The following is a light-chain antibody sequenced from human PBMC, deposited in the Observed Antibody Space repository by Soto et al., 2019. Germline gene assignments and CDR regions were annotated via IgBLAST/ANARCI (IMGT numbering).Light chain of an antibody. CDR3: QQRSNWLWT. CDR2: DAS. V-gene: IGKV3-11*01. J-gene: IGKJ1*01. Sequence: EIVLTQSPGTLSLSPGDRATLSCRASQSVTSNYLAWYQQKPGQAPRLLTYDASNRATGIPARFSGSGSGTDFTLTISSLEPEDFAVYYCQQRSNWLWTFGQGTKVDIK. CDR1: QSVTSNY.